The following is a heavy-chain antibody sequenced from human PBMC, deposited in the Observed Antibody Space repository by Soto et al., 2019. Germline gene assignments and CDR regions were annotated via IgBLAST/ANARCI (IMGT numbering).Heavy chain of an antibody. J-gene: IGHJ4*02. Sequence: EVQLLESGGGLEQPGGSLRLSCAASGFTFSDYAMSWVRQAPGKGLEWVTTITGSSSNLYYTDSVKGRFAISRDNSRNRLFLQMNSRTADDTAVYYWATGVAGYGLVTHAYGGRGPLVTVSS. V-gene: IGHV3-23*01. CDR3: ATGVAGYGLVTHAY. CDR1: GFTFSDYA. D-gene: IGHD5-18*01. CDR2: ITGSSSNL.